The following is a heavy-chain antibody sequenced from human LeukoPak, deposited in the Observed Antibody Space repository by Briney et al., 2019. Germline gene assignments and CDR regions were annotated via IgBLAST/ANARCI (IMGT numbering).Heavy chain of an antibody. CDR2: IVVGSGNT. V-gene: IGHV1-58*01. CDR3: AAHYGVLGAFDI. Sequence: SVKVSCKASGFTFTSSAVQWVRQARGQRLEWIGWIVVGSGNTNYAQKFQERVTITRDMSTSTAYMELSSLRSEDTAVYYCAAHYGVLGAFDIWGQGTMVTVSS. J-gene: IGHJ3*02. D-gene: IGHD3-10*01. CDR1: GFTFTSSA.